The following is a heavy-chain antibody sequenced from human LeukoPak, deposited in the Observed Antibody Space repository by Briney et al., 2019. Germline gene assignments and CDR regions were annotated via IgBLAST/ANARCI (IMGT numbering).Heavy chain of an antibody. Sequence: SVKVSCKASGGTFSSYAISWVRQAPGQGLEWMGGIIPIFGTANYAQKFQGRVTMTRDTSTSTVYMELSSLRSEDTAVYYCARDQLTMISIPFDYWGQGTLVTVSS. CDR1: GGTFSSYA. CDR3: ARDQLTMISIPFDY. CDR2: IIPIFGTA. V-gene: IGHV1-69*05. J-gene: IGHJ4*02. D-gene: IGHD3-22*01.